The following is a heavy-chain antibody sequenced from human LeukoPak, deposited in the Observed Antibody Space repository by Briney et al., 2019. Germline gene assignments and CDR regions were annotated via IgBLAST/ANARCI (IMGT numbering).Heavy chain of an antibody. CDR3: AGSPKYSSSWFEYFQH. Sequence: PGGSLTLSCAASGFTFSSYAMHWVRQPPGKGLEWVAAISHDGSNKYHADSGKGRFTIARDNSKNRVYLQMNSLRAEDAAVYFCAGSPKYSSSWFEYFQHWGQGTLVTVSS. CDR1: GFTFSSYA. CDR2: ISHDGSNK. D-gene: IGHD6-13*01. J-gene: IGHJ1*01. V-gene: IGHV3-30*01.